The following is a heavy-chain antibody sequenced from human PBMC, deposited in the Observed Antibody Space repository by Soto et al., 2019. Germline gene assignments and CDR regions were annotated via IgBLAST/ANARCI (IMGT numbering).Heavy chain of an antibody. D-gene: IGHD1-1*01. CDR3: AKNINNCAYNAFRQFHS. CDR1: GFTFEDYT. CDR2: ITWHGGDI. V-gene: IGHV3-9*01. J-gene: IGHJ5*01. Sequence: EVQLVESGGGSVQPGGSLRLSCSASGFTFEDYTMHWVRQIQGGGLEWVSHITWHGGDIGYADSVKGRFSISRDNAKNSRYLQMNSLRTEDTAFYYCAKNINNCAYNAFRQFHSWAQGTLVNV.